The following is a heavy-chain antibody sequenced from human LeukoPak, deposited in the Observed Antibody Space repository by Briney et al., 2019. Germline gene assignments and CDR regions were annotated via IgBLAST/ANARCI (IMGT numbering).Heavy chain of an antibody. Sequence: PETLSLTCTVSGGSISSYYWSWIRQPAGKGLEWIGRIYTSGSTNYNPSLKSRVTMPVDTSKNQFSLKLSSVTAADTAVYYCARISYGYCTNGVCPGVIDYWGQGTLVTVSS. J-gene: IGHJ4*02. D-gene: IGHD2-8*01. CDR3: ARISYGYCTNGVCPGVIDY. CDR2: IYTSGST. CDR1: GGSISSYY. V-gene: IGHV4-4*07.